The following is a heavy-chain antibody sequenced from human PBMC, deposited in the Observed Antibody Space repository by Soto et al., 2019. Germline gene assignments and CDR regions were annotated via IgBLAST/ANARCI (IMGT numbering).Heavy chain of an antibody. J-gene: IGHJ6*02. D-gene: IGHD6-19*01. CDR2: ISYDGSNK. Sequence: QVQLVESGGSVVQPGRSLRLSCAASGFTFSSYAMHWVRQAPGKGLEWVAVISYDGSNKYYADSVKGRFTISRDNSKNTLYLQMNSLRAEDTAVYYCASRSSGWYALPYYYYGMDVWGQGTTVTVSS. V-gene: IGHV3-30-3*01. CDR3: ASRSSGWYALPYYYYGMDV. CDR1: GFTFSSYA.